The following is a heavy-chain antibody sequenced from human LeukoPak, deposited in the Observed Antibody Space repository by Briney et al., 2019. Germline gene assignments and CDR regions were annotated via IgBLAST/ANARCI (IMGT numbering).Heavy chain of an antibody. Sequence: KPGGSLRLSCAASGFTFSSYSMNWVRQAPGKGLEWVSSISSSSSYIYYADSVKGRFTISRDNAKNSLYLQMNSLRAEDTAVYYCARGCGGSCYFFDYWGQGTLVTVSS. CDR3: ARGCGGSCYFFDY. CDR1: GFTFSSYS. V-gene: IGHV3-21*01. J-gene: IGHJ4*02. D-gene: IGHD2-15*01. CDR2: ISSSSSYI.